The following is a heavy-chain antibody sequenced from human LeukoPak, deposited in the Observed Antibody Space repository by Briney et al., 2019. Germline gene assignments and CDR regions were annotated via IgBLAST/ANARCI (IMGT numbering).Heavy chain of an antibody. CDR3: ARSRNLYYYDSSGYSWMLCNY. CDR1: GYTLTSYY. D-gene: IGHD3-22*01. J-gene: IGHJ4*02. V-gene: IGHV1-46*01. Sequence: ASVRVSCKASGYTLTSYYMHWVRQAPGQGLEWMGIINPSGGSTSYAQKFQGRVTMTRDTSTSTVYMELSSLRSEDTAVYYCARSRNLYYYDSSGYSWMLCNYWGQGTLVTVSS. CDR2: INPSGGST.